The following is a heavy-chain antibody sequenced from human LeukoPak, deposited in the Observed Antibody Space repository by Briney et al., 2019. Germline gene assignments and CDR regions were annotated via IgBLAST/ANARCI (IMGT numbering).Heavy chain of an antibody. Sequence: GGSLRLSCVASGFTFSDYAMNWVRQAPGKGLEWVSTFKTNSGQVYYAESVRGRFTISRDNSKNTVYLQMSGLRAEDTALYYCARSVPDYTRFDYWGQGALVTVSP. CDR3: ARSVPDYTRFDY. D-gene: IGHD4-11*01. J-gene: IGHJ4*02. CDR2: FKTNSGQV. CDR1: GFTFSDYA. V-gene: IGHV3-23*01.